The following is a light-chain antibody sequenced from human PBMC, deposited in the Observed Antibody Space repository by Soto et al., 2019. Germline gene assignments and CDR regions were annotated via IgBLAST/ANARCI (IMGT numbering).Light chain of an antibody. CDR2: DAS. J-gene: IGKJ2*01. CDR1: QSISSSH. CDR3: QQYNNWPHT. V-gene: IGKV3-15*01. Sequence: EIVCTQSPCTLSLFRGERATLSCRASQSISSSHLAWYQQKPGQAPRLLIYDASTRATGVPARFGGSGSGTEFTLTIDSLQSEDFAVYYCQQYNNWPHTFGQGTKVDI.